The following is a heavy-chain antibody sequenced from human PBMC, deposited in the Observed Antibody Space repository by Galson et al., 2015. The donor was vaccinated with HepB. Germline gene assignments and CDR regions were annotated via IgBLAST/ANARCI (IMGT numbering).Heavy chain of an antibody. Sequence: SLRLSCATSGFTFSNAWMSWVRQAPGKGLEWVGRIISNIGGGTTDYAAPAKGRFTISRDDSIYMVYLQMNSLKTEDTAVYYCIVHSRETTLDYWGQGTLVTVSS. J-gene: IGHJ4*02. D-gene: IGHD1-7*01. CDR3: IVHSRETTLDY. CDR1: GFTFSNAW. V-gene: IGHV3-15*01. CDR2: IISNIGGGTT.